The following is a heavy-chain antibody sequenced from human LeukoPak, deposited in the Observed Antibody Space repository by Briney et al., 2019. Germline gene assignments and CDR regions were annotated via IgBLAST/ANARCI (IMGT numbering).Heavy chain of an antibody. CDR1: GYTFSGYY. CDR2: INPNSGGT. CDR3: ARDEYSYGSRTHPYFFDY. D-gene: IGHD5-18*01. Sequence: ASVKVSCKASGYTFSGYYIHWVRRAPGQGLEWMGWINPNSGGTNYAEKFQGRVTMTRDTSISTAYMELSRLRSDDTALYYCARDEYSYGSRTHPYFFDYWGQGTLVTVSS. V-gene: IGHV1-2*02. J-gene: IGHJ4*02.